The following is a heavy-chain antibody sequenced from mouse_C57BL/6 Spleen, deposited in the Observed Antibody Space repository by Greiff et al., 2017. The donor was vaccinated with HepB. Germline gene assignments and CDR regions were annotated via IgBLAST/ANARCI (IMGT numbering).Heavy chain of an antibody. D-gene: IGHD1-1*01. J-gene: IGHJ2*01. CDR2: IYPGDGDT. Sequence: QVQLKESGAELVKPGASVKISCKASGYAFSSYWMNWVKQRPGKGLEWIGQIYPGDGDTNYKGKFKGKATLTADKSSSTAYMQLSSLTSEDSAVYFCARGGITTVVAHFDYWCQGTTLTGSS. CDR1: GYAFSSYW. CDR3: ARGGITTVVAHFDY. V-gene: IGHV1-80*01.